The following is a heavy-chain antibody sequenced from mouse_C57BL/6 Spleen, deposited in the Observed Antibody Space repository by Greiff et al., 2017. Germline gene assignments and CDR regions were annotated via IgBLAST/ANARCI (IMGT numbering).Heavy chain of an antibody. CDR3: TRRGIYYGSSYEAYFDY. Sequence: EVQLQQSGTVLARPGASVKMSCKTSGYTFTSYWMPWVKQRPGQGLEWIGAIYPGNSDTSYNQKFKGKAKLPAVTSASTAYRELSSLTNEDSAVYYCTRRGIYYGSSYEAYFDYWGQGTTLTVSS. D-gene: IGHD1-1*01. CDR1: GYTFTSYW. CDR2: IYPGNSDT. V-gene: IGHV1-5*01. J-gene: IGHJ2*01.